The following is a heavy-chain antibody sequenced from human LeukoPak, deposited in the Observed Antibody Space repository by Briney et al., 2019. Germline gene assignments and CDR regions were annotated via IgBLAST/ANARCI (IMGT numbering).Heavy chain of an antibody. J-gene: IGHJ4*02. CDR3: AKDKGYSSSWCFDQ. D-gene: IGHD6-13*01. V-gene: IGHV3-43*02. CDR2: ISGVGGST. CDR1: LFTFGDYV. Sequence: GGSLRLSCVASLFTFGDYVMHWVRPAPGKGLEWVSLISGVGGSTYYADSVKGRFTISRDNSKNSLYLQMNSLRTEDTALYYCAKDKGYSSSWCFDQWGQGTLVTVSS.